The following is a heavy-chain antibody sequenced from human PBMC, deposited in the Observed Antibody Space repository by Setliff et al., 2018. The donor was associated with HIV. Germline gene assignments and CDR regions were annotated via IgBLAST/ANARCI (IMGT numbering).Heavy chain of an antibody. CDR1: GYSFTRYW. CDR2: IFPGDSDT. J-gene: IGHJ3*01. V-gene: IGHV5-51*01. CDR3: ARRSVSHGNGFDL. D-gene: IGHD3-10*01. Sequence: GASLKLSCQGSGYSFTRYWIGGVRQMPGKGLEWMGIIFPGDSDTRFSPSFQGQVSLSVDKSATTAYLHWSSLKASDTAIYYGARRSVSHGNGFDLWGQGTLVTVSS.